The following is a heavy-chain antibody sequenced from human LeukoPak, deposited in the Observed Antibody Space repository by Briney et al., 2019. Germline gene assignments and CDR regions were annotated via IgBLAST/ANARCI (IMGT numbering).Heavy chain of an antibody. CDR3: AHHALVPAAKRAYYGMDV. Sequence: GASVKVSCKASGYTFTGYYMHWVRQAPGQGLEWMGRINPNSGGTNYAQKLQGRVTMTTDTSTSTAYMELRSLRSDDTAVYYCAHHALVPAAKRAYYGMDVWGQGTTVTVSS. D-gene: IGHD2-2*01. CDR2: INPNSGGT. V-gene: IGHV1-2*06. J-gene: IGHJ6*02. CDR1: GYTFTGYY.